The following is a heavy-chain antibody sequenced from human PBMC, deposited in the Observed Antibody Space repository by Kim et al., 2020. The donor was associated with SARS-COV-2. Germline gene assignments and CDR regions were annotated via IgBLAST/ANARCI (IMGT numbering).Heavy chain of an antibody. Sequence: ASVKVSCKASGYTFSNNGINWVRQAPGQGLEWMGWISPYNGDTRYAQQLQGRVTMTTDTSTTTSYMELRSLKSDDTAVYFCARFDSGWYIPSHNYHYFYMDVWGKGPAVPVSS. J-gene: IGHJ6*03. V-gene: IGHV1-18*01. D-gene: IGHD6-19*01. CDR1: GYTFSNNG. CDR3: ARFDSGWYIPSHNYHYFYMDV. CDR2: ISPYNGDT.